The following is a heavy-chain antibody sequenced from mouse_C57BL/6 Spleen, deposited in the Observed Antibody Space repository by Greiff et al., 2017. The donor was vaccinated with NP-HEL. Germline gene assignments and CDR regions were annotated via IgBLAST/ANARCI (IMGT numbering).Heavy chain of an antibody. V-gene: IGHV5-17*01. CDR1: GFTFSDYG. J-gene: IGHJ3*01. CDR3: ARDYYDYDGAFAY. Sequence: EVQGVESGGGLVKPGGSLKLSCAASGFTFSDYGMHWVRQAPEKGLEWVAYISSGSSTIYYADTVKGRFTISRDNAKNTLFLQMTSLRSEDTAMYYCARDYYDYDGAFAYWGQGTLVTVSA. CDR2: ISSGSSTI. D-gene: IGHD2-4*01.